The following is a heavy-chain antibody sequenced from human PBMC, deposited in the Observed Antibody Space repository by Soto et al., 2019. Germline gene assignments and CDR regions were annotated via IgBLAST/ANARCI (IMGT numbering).Heavy chain of an antibody. D-gene: IGHD1-26*01. CDR1: GGSITTGGHF. V-gene: IGHV4-31*03. CDR3: ARVVSGSYFDY. J-gene: IGHJ4*02. CDR2: IYYSGTT. Sequence: QVQLQESGPGLVKASQTLSLTCTVSGGSITTGGHFWSWIRQHPGTGLEWIGYIYYSGTTHFNPSLKSRVSTSVATSKNQFSLKLSSVTAADTAMYYCARVVSGSYFDYWGQGTLVTVSS.